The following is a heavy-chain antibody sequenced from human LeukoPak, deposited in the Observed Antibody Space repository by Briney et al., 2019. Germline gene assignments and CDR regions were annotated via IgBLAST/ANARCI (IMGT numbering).Heavy chain of an antibody. J-gene: IGHJ6*03. Sequence: SETLSLTCAVYGGSFSGYYWSWIRQPPGKGLEWIGEINHSGSTNYNPSLKSRVTISLDTSKNQFSVKLRSVTAADTAVYYCARVAQYCSGGSCYYYYYMDVWGEGTTVTVSS. D-gene: IGHD2-15*01. CDR1: GGSFSGYY. CDR2: INHSGST. CDR3: ARVAQYCSGGSCYYYYYMDV. V-gene: IGHV4-34*01.